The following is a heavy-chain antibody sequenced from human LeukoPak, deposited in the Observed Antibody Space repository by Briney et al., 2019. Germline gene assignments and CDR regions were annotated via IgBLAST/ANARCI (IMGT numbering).Heavy chain of an antibody. J-gene: IGHJ4*02. Sequence: SETLSLTCTVSGGSISSYYWSWIRQPPGKGLEWIGYIYYSGSTNYNPSLKSRVTISVDTSKNQFSLKLSSVTAADTAVYYCARYGTNDYFDYWGQGTLVTVSS. CDR1: GGSISSYY. CDR3: ARYGTNDYFDY. D-gene: IGHD1-26*01. CDR2: IYYSGST. V-gene: IGHV4-59*01.